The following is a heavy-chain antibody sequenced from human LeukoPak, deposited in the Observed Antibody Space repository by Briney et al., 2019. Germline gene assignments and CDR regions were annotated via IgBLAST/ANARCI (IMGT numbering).Heavy chain of an antibody. CDR1: GGSISSGGYY. J-gene: IGHJ4*02. Sequence: SETLSLTCTVSGGSISSGGYYWSWIRQHPGKGLEWIGYIYYSGSTYYNPSLKSRVTIPVDTSKNQFSLKLSSVTAADMAVYYCARVTGEGVTDYWGQGTLVTVSS. V-gene: IGHV4-31*03. CDR2: IYYSGST. CDR3: ARVTGEGVTDY. D-gene: IGHD7-27*01.